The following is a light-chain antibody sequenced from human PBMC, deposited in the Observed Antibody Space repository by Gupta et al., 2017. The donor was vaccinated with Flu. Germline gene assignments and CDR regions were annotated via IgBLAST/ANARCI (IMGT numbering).Light chain of an antibody. CDR3: QRDSFSLYT. CDR1: QSVNNNL. CDR2: GAS. V-gene: IGKV3-20*01. J-gene: IGKJ2*01. Sequence: ELVLTQSPGTLSLSPGERATLSCRASQSVNNNLVTWYQQNPGQAPRLLIDGASSRATGIPDRISGRGSGADCTLTISRLEAEDVAEYYWQRDSFSLYTFGQGTKLEIK.